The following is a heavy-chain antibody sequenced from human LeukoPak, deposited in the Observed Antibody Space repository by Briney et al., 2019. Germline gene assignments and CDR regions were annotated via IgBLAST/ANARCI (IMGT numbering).Heavy chain of an antibody. D-gene: IGHD4-17*01. J-gene: IGHJ5*02. V-gene: IGHV4-61*02. CDR3: ARVAGYGDYVS. CDR2: IYTSGST. Sequence: SETLSLTCTVSGGSISSGSYYCSWIRQPAGKGLEWIGRIYTSGSTNYNPSLKSRVTISVDTSKNQFSLKLSSVTAADTAVYYCARVAGYGDYVSWGQGTLVTVSS. CDR1: GGSISSGSYY.